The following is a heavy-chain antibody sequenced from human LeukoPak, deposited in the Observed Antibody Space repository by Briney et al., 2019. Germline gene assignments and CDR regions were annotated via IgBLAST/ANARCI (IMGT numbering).Heavy chain of an antibody. V-gene: IGHV3-30*02. CDR1: GFTFSSYG. D-gene: IGHD3-10*01. CDR3: AKAALWFGELLTHFDY. J-gene: IGHJ4*02. CDR2: IRYDGSNK. Sequence: GGSLRLSCAASGFTFSSYGMHWVRQAPGKGLEWVAFIRYDGSNKYYADSVKGRFTISRDNSKNTLYLQMNSLRAGDTAVYYCAKAALWFGELLTHFDYWGQGTLVTVSS.